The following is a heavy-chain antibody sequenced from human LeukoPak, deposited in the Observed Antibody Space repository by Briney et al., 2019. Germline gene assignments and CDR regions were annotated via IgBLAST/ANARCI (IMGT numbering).Heavy chain of an antibody. CDR1: GYTFTSYY. D-gene: IGHD2-2*01. CDR2: INPSGGST. CDR3: ARVASSLSYYYYYMDV. V-gene: IGHV1-46*01. J-gene: IGHJ6*03. Sequence: ASVKVSCKASGYTFTSYYMHWVRQAPGQGLEWMGIINPSGGSTSYAQKFQGRVTMTRDMSTSTVYMELSSLRSEDTAVYYCARVASSLSYYYYYMDVWGKGTTVTISS.